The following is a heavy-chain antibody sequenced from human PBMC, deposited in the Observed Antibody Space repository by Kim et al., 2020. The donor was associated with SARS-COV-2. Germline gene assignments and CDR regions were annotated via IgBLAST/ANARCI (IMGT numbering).Heavy chain of an antibody. D-gene: IGHD1-26*01. Sequence: AQKCQGRVTMTRDTSTSTVYRELSSLRSEDTAVYYCARDLSGYYYYGMDVWGQGTTVTVSS. J-gene: IGHJ6*02. CDR3: ARDLSGYYYYGMDV. V-gene: IGHV1-46*01.